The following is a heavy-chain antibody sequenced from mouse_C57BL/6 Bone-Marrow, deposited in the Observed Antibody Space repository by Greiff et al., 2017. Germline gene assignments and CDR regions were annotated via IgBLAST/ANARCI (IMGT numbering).Heavy chain of an antibody. Sequence: QVHVKQSGAELVKPGASVKMSCKASGYTFTSYWITWVKQRPGQGLEWIGDIYPGSGSTNYNEKFKSKATLTVDTSSSTAYMQLSSLTSEVSAVYYCAREETGTGYWGQGTTLTVSS. CDR1: GYTFTSYW. V-gene: IGHV1-55*01. D-gene: IGHD4-1*01. J-gene: IGHJ2*01. CDR2: IYPGSGST. CDR3: AREETGTGY.